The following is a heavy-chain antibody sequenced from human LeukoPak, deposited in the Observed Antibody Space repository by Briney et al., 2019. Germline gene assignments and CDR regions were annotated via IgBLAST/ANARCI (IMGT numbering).Heavy chain of an antibody. CDR3: ASGRDGYNNHWYFDL. V-gene: IGHV4-59*01. Sequence: SETLSLTCTVSGGSISSYYWSWIRQPPGKGLEWIGYIYYSGSTNYNPSLKSRVTISVDTSKNQFSLKPSSVTAADTAVYYCASGRDGYNNHWYFDLWGRGTLVTVSS. D-gene: IGHD5-24*01. CDR2: IYYSGST. CDR1: GGSISSYY. J-gene: IGHJ2*01.